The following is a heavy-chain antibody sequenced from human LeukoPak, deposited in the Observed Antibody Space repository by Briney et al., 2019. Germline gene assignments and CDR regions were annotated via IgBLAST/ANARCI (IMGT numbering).Heavy chain of an antibody. CDR1: GYRFTSYY. D-gene: IGHD6-19*01. Sequence: GESLKSSCESSGYRFTSYYIGWVRQMSGKGLELMGIIYPGDSHTRYSPSFQGQVTISADKSTSTAYLQWSSLKASVTAMYYCASHETGFSSSGWPDYWGQGTLVTVSS. CDR2: IYPGDSHT. J-gene: IGHJ4*02. V-gene: IGHV5-51*01. CDR3: ASHETGFSSSGWPDY.